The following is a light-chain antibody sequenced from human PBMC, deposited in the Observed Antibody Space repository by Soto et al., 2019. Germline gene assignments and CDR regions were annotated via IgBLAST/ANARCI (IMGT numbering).Light chain of an antibody. CDR1: QSISSY. CDR3: QQSYSTPLT. J-gene: IGKJ4*01. CDR2: AAS. V-gene: IGKV1-39*01. Sequence: DIQMAQSPSSLSASVGDRFTITCLASQSISSYLNWYQQKPGKAPKLLIYAASSLQSGVPSRFSGSGSGTDFTLTISSLQPEDFATYYCQQSYSTPLTFGGGTKVDIK.